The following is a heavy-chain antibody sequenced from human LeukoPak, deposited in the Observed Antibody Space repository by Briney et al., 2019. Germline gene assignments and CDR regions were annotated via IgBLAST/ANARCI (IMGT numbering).Heavy chain of an antibody. CDR3: AITAYCSSNSCWGNYYYYYMDV. CDR2: FDPEDGET. J-gene: IGHJ6*03. D-gene: IGHD2-2*01. Sequence: ASVRVSCKASGYTFTSYYMHWVRQAPGKGREWMGGFDPEDGETIYAQKFQGRVTFTEDTSTDTAYMALSSLRSADTAMYSCAITAYCSSNSCWGNYYYYYMDVWGKGTTVTVSS. V-gene: IGHV1-24*01. CDR1: GYTFTSYY.